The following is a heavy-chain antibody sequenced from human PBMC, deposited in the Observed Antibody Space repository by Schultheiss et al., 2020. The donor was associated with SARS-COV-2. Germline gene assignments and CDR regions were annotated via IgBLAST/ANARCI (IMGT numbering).Heavy chain of an antibody. Sequence: SQTLSLTCPVSGGSISSGDYYWSWIRQPPGKGLEWIGSIYYSGSTYYNPSLKSRVTISVDTSKNQFSLRLKSVTAADTAVYYCASMVRGYYSGIDVWGQGRTVTVSS. CDR2: IYYSGST. CDR3: ASMVRGYYSGIDV. D-gene: IGHD3-10*01. J-gene: IGHJ6*02. CDR1: GGSISSGDYY. V-gene: IGHV4-39*07.